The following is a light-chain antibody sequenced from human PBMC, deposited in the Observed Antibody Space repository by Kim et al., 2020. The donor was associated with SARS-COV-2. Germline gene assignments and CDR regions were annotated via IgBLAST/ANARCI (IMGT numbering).Light chain of an antibody. J-gene: IGKJ1*01. V-gene: IGKV3-15*01. CDR3: QQYNNWWT. CDR2: GAS. Sequence: EVVMTQSPATLSVSPGERATISCRASQSVSSYLAWYQHKPGQAPRLLIYGASIRATGIPARFSGSGSGTEFALTIDSLQSEDFAVYYCQQYNNWWTFGRGTKVDIK. CDR1: QSVSSY.